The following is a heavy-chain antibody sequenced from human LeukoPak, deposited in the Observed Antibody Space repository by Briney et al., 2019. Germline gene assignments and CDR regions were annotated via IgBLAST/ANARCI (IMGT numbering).Heavy chain of an antibody. V-gene: IGHV3-53*01. J-gene: IGHJ4*02. D-gene: IGHD3-22*01. CDR2: IYSGGST. CDR3: AKVGIVVGGDYYDY. CDR1: GFTVSSDY. Sequence: PGGSLRLSCAASGFTVSSDYMSWVRQAPGKGLEWVSVIYSGGSTYYADSVKGRFTISRDNSKNTLYLQMNSLRAEDTAVYYCAKVGIVVGGDYYDYWGQGTLVTVSS.